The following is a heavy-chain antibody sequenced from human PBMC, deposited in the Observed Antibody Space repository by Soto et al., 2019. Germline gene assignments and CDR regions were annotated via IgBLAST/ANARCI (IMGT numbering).Heavy chain of an antibody. J-gene: IGHJ4*02. CDR2: ISGSGGST. V-gene: IGHV3-23*01. Sequence: PGGSLRLSCAASGFTFSSYAMSWVRQAPGKGLEWVSAISGSGGSTYYADCVKGRFTISRDNSKNTLYLQMNSLRAEDTAVYYCAKVPGGYYPLSSYYFDYWGQGTLVTVSS. CDR3: AKVPGGYYPLSSYYFDY. CDR1: GFTFSSYA. D-gene: IGHD3-22*01.